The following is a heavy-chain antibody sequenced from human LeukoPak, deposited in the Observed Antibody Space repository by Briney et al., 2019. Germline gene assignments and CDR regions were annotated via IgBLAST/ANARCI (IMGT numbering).Heavy chain of an antibody. J-gene: IGHJ4*02. Sequence: SETLSLTCTVSGYSISSGYYWGWIRQPPGKGLEWIGSIYHSGSTYYNPSLKSRVTISVDKSKNQFSLKLSSVTAADTAVYYCASSRGYSSSWYGAYWGQGTLVTVSS. CDR2: IYHSGST. V-gene: IGHV4-38-2*02. CDR3: ASSRGYSSSWYGAY. CDR1: GYSISSGYY. D-gene: IGHD6-13*01.